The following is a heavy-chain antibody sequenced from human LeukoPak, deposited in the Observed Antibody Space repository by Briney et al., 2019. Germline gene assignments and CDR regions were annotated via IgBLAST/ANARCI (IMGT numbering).Heavy chain of an antibody. CDR2: INHSGST. CDR3: ARGGYYYGSGGYLYYFDY. J-gene: IGHJ4*02. CDR1: GGSFSGYY. V-gene: IGHV4-34*01. D-gene: IGHD3-10*01. Sequence: SETLSLTCAVYGGSFSGYYWSWVRQPPGKGLEWIGEINHSGSTNYNPSLMSRVTISVDTSKNHFSLKLSSVTAADTAVYYCARGGYYYGSGGYLYYFDYWGQGTLVTVSS.